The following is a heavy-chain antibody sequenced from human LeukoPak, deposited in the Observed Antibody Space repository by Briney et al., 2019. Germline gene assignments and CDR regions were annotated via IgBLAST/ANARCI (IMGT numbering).Heavy chain of an antibody. CDR2: ISAYNSNT. CDR1: GYTLTIYG. Sequence: ASVKVSCKASGYTLTIYGISWVRQAPGQGLEWMGWISAYNSNTHYAQKLQGRVTMTTDTSTSTAYMEVRSLRSDDTAVYYCAREVGRGFDYWGQGTLVTVSS. J-gene: IGHJ4*02. D-gene: IGHD1-26*01. CDR3: AREVGRGFDY. V-gene: IGHV1-18*01.